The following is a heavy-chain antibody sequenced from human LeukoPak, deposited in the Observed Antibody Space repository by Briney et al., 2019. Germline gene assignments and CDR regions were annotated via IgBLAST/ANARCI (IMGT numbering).Heavy chain of an antibody. CDR3: ARVGHDYGDYGLHY. CDR1: GSTVSSNY. Sequence: GGSLRLSCAASGSTVSSNYMSWVRQAPGKGLEWVSVIYSGGSTYYADSVKGRFTISRDNSKNTLYLQMNSLRAEDTAVYYCARVGHDYGDYGLHYWGQGTLVTVSS. CDR2: IYSGGST. J-gene: IGHJ4*02. D-gene: IGHD4-17*01. V-gene: IGHV3-66*01.